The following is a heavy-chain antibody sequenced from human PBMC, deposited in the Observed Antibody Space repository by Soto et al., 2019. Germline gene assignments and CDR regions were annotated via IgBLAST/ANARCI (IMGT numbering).Heavy chain of an antibody. D-gene: IGHD3-16*01. CDR2: ISGSGRTI. CDR1: GIVFSDY. V-gene: IGHV3-11*01. CDR3: ARLPLPWGWFDP. J-gene: IGHJ5*02. Sequence: QVQLVESGGGLVKPGGSLRLSCAASGIVFSDYMSWVRQAPGKGLEWLSYISGSGRTIYSADSVKGRFTISRDNATNSLYLQMNNVRTEDTAVYYWARLPLPWGWFDPWGQGTLVTVSS.